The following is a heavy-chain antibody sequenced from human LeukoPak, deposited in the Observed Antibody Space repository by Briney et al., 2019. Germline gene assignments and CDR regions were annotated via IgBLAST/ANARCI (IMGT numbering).Heavy chain of an antibody. CDR3: ARPPQLPHPFDY. V-gene: IGHV3-66*04. CDR2: IYSGGTT. J-gene: IGHJ4*02. CDR1: GFTVSSNY. D-gene: IGHD2-2*01. Sequence: GGSLRLSCAASGFTVSSNYMSWVRQAPGKGLEWVSVIYSGGTTYYADSVKGRFTISRDNSKNTLYLQMNSLRAEDTAVYYCARPPQLPHPFDYWGQGTLVTVSS.